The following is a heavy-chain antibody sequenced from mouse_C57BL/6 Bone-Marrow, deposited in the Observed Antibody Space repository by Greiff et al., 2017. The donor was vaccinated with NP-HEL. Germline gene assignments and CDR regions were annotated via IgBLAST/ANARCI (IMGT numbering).Heavy chain of an antibody. D-gene: IGHD3-3*01. V-gene: IGHV1-64*01. CDR1: GYTFTSYW. CDR3: ARGGPYYFDY. J-gene: IGHJ2*01. CDR2: IHPNSGST. Sequence: QVHVKQPGAELVKPGASVKLSCKASGYTFTSYWMHWVKQRPGQGLEWIGMIHPNSGSTNYNEKFKSKATLTVDKSSSTAYMQLSSLTSEDSAVYYCARGGPYYFDYWGQGTTLTVSS.